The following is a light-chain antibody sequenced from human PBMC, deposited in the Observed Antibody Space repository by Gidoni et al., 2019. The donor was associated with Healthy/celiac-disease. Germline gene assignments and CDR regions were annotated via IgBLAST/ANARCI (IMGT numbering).Light chain of an antibody. Sequence: EIVLTQSPATLSLSPWERATLSCRASQSVSSYLDCYQQKPGQAPRLLIYDASNRATGIPARFSGSGSGTDFTITISSLEPEDFAVYYCQQRSNWLVTFGQXTKLEIK. CDR3: QQRSNWLVT. J-gene: IGKJ2*01. V-gene: IGKV3-11*01. CDR2: DAS. CDR1: QSVSSY.